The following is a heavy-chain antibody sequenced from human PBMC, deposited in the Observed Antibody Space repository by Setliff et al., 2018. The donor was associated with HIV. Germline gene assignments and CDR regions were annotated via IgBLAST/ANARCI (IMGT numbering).Heavy chain of an antibody. CDR2: VYTTGGT. CDR3: ARAPTGVTNAFDI. J-gene: IGHJ3*02. Sequence: TLSLTCAVSGYSISSGYYWIWIRQPAGKGLEWIGHVYTTGGTNYNPSLESRLTISVDTSRNQFSPRLSSVTAADTAVYYCARAPTGVTNAFDIWGQGTMVTVSS. V-gene: IGHV4-61*09. D-gene: IGHD2-8*02. CDR1: GYSISSGYY.